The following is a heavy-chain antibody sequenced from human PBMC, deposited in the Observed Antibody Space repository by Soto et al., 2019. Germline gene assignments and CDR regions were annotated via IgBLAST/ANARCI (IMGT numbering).Heavy chain of an antibody. V-gene: IGHV3-33*01. D-gene: IGHD2-15*01. CDR2: IWYDGSKN. CDR3: ARASDATPKGGINY. Sequence: QVQLVEAGGGVVHPGRSRRLSCAASGFTFSRYGMHWVRQAPGKGLEGVAAIWYDGSKNYYADSVKGRFTISRDNSKNTMYLRMKKLRVEYTAVDFCARASDATPKGGINYWGQGALVTVSS. CDR1: GFTFSRYG. J-gene: IGHJ4*02.